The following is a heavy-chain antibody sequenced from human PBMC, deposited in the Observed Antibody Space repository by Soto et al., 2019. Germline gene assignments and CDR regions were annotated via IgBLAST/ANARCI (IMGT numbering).Heavy chain of an antibody. CDR3: AGIVVVVAALDAFDI. Sequence: TETLSHTCAVYGGSFSGYYWSWIRQPPGKGLEWIGEINHSGSTNYNPSLKSRVTISVDTSKNQFSLKLSSVTAADTAVYYCAGIVVVVAALDAFDIWGQGTMVTVSS. D-gene: IGHD2-15*01. J-gene: IGHJ3*02. CDR2: INHSGST. V-gene: IGHV4-34*01. CDR1: GGSFSGYY.